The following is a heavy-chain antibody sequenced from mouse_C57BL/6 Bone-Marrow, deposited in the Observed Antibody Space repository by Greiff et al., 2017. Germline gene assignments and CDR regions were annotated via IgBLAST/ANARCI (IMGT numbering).Heavy chain of an antibody. CDR3: ARGPDYDYAMDY. D-gene: IGHD2-4*01. J-gene: IGHJ4*01. CDR2: INPYNGDT. CDR1: GYSFTGYF. V-gene: IGHV1-20*01. Sequence: EVKLMESGPELVKPGDSVKISCKASGYSFTGYFMNWVMQGHGKSLEWIGRINPYNGDTFYNQKFKGKATLTVDKSSSKGHMELRSLTSEDSVVYYCARGPDYDYAMDYWGQGTSVTVSS.